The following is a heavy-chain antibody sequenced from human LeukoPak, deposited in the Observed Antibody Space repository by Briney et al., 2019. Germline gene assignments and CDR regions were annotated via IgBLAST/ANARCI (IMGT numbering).Heavy chain of an antibody. Sequence: SGGSLRLSCAASGFTFSSYAMCWVRQAPGKGLEWVSAISGSGGSTYYADSVKGRFTISRDNSKNTLYLQMNSLRAEDTAVYYCAKDRKIIAAAGTVGGQGTLVTVSS. D-gene: IGHD6-13*01. J-gene: IGHJ4*02. CDR1: GFTFSSYA. V-gene: IGHV3-23*01. CDR3: AKDRKIIAAAGTV. CDR2: ISGSGGST.